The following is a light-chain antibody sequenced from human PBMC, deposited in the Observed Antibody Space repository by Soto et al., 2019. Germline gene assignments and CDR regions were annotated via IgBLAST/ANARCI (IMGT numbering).Light chain of an antibody. CDR3: ASYSNTTTRYV. CDR2: EVS. V-gene: IGLV2-14*01. CDR1: SSDIGFSNY. J-gene: IGLJ1*01. Sequence: QSALTQPASVSGSPGQSITISCTGTSSDIGFSNYVSWYQQHPGKAPKLMIYEVSHRPSGVSGRFSGSKSGYTASVTISGLQAEDEADYYCASYSNTTTRYVFGAGTKVTVL.